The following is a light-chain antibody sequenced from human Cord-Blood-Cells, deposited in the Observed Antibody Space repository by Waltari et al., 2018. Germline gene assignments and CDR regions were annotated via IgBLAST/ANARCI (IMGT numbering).Light chain of an antibody. CDR3: QQSYSTPYT. Sequence: DIRLTQTTPSLSASVGDSVTVTCRASQSISSYLNWYQQKPGKAPKPLIYAASSLQSGVPSRFSGSGSGTDFTLTISSLQPEDFATYYCQQSYSTPYTFGQGTKLEIK. CDR2: AAS. V-gene: IGKV1-39*01. CDR1: QSISSY. J-gene: IGKJ2*01.